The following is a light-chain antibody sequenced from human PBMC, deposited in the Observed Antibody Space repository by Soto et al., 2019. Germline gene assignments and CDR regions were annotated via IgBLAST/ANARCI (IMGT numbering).Light chain of an antibody. CDR1: QSFSSTY. CDR3: QQRSNWPRT. J-gene: IGKJ1*01. CDR2: DAS. Sequence: IVLTQSPGTLSLSPGERATLSCRASQSFSSTYLAWYQQKPGQAPRLLIYDASNRATGIPARFSGSGSGTDLTITISSLEPEDFEVYYCQQRSNWPRTFGQGTKVDIK. V-gene: IGKV3-11*01.